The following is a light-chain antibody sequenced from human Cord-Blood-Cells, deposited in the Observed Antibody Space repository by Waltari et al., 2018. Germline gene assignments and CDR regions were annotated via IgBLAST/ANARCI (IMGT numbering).Light chain of an antibody. CDR3: SSYTSSSTYV. Sequence: QSALPQPASVSGSPGQSITISCTGTSSDVGGYNYVSWYQQHPGNAPKPMIYDVSNRPSGVSNRFSGSKSGNTASLTISGLQAEDEADYYCSSYTSSSTYVFGTGTKVTVL. J-gene: IGLJ1*01. CDR1: SSDVGGYNY. V-gene: IGLV2-14*01. CDR2: DVS.